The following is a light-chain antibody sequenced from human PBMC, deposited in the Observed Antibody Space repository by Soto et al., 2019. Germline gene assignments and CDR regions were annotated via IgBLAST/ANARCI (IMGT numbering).Light chain of an antibody. Sequence: EIVMTQSPATLSVSPGEKATLSCRASQSVRSDLAWYQEKPGQAPRLLIYDASNRATGIPARFSGSGSGTDFTLTISSIEPEDFAVYYCQQRSNWAFGQGTKVDIK. V-gene: IGKV3-11*01. CDR2: DAS. CDR3: QQRSNWA. CDR1: QSVRSD. J-gene: IGKJ1*01.